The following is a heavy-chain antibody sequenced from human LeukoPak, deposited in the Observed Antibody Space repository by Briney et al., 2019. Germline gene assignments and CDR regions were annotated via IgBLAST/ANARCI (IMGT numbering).Heavy chain of an antibody. J-gene: IGHJ3*01. CDR2: IYYSGST. V-gene: IGHV4-59*01. CDR3: ARDPNGDYVGAFDF. Sequence: SETLSLTCTVSGGSISSYYWSWIRQPPGKGLEWIGYIYYSGSTNYNPSLKSRVTISVDTSKNQFSLKLSSVTAADTAVYYCARDPNGDYVGAFDFWGQGTMVTVSS. D-gene: IGHD4-17*01. CDR1: GGSISSYY.